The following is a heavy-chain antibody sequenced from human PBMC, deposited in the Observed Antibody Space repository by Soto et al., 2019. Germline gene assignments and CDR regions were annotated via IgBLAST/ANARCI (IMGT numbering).Heavy chain of an antibody. J-gene: IGHJ4*02. D-gene: IGHD2-8*01. CDR2: IYWDDDK. V-gene: IGHV2-5*02. CDR3: ARYLYCTNGVCYTVFDY. CDR1: GFSLSTSGVG. Sequence: QITLKESGPTLVKPTQTLTLTCTFSGFSLSTSGVGVGWIRQPPGKALEWLALIYWDDDKRYSPSLKSRLTITKDTSKNQVVLTMTNMDPVDTATYYCARYLYCTNGVCYTVFDYWGQGTLVTVSS.